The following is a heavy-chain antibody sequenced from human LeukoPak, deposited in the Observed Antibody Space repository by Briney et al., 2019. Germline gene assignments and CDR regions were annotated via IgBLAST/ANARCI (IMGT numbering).Heavy chain of an antibody. J-gene: IGHJ4*02. CDR3: AKDRGSSGWSGVDH. CDR1: GFTFSSYW. D-gene: IGHD6-19*01. Sequence: GGSLRLSCAASGFTFSSYWMSWVRQAPGKGLEWVANIKQDGSEKYYADSVKGRFTISRDNSKNTLYLQMTSLRVEDTAVYYCAKDRGSSGWSGVDHWGQGTLVTVSS. CDR2: IKQDGSEK. V-gene: IGHV3-7*01.